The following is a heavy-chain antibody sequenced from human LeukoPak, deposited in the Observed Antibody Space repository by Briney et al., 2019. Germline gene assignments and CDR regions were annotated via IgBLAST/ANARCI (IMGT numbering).Heavy chain of an antibody. CDR2: ISSSGSTI. CDR3: ARVRDSSGRLDY. V-gene: IGHV3-11*01. Sequence: LSLTCAVYGGSFSGYYWSWIRQAPGKGLEWVSYISSSGSTIYYADSVKGRFTISRDNAKNSLYLQMNSLRAEDTAVYYCARVRDSSGRLDYWGQGTLVTVSS. CDR1: GGSFSGYY. J-gene: IGHJ4*02. D-gene: IGHD3-22*01.